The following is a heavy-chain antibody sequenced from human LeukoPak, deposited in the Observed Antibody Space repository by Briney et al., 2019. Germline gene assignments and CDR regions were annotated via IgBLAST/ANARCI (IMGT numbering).Heavy chain of an antibody. D-gene: IGHD6-19*01. V-gene: IGHV1-2*02. Sequence: ASVKVSCKASGYTFTGYYMRWVRQAPGQGLEWMGWINPNSGGTNYAQKFQGRVTMTRDTSISTAYMELNWLRSDDTAVYYCARSSGWYGSWFDPWGQGTLVTVSS. CDR1: GYTFTGYY. CDR3: ARSSGWYGSWFDP. J-gene: IGHJ5*02. CDR2: INPNSGGT.